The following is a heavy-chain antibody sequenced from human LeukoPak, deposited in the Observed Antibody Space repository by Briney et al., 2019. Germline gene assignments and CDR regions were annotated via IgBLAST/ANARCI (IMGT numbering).Heavy chain of an antibody. V-gene: IGHV3-74*01. CDR1: GFTFSSYW. J-gene: IGHJ4*02. CDR2: IKSDGSNT. CDR3: ARDYCGGNNLCFADF. D-gene: IGHD4-23*01. Sequence: PGGSLRLSCVASGFTFSSYWMHWVRQAPGKGLVWVSRIKSDGSNTSYADSVKGRFTISRDNAKNTLYLQMNSLRAEDTAVYYCARDYCGGNNLCFADFWGQGTLVTVPS.